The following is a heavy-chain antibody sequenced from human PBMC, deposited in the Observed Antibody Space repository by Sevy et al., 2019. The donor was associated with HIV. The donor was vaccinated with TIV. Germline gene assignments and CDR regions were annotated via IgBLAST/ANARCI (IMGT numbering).Heavy chain of an antibody. CDR1: GFTFSSYG. V-gene: IGHV3-30*18. D-gene: IGHD3-16*01. CDR2: ISYDESNK. J-gene: IGHJ4*02. CDR3: SKVQHMLTFGGAAFDY. Sequence: GGSLRLSCAASGFTFSSYGMHWVRQAPGKGLEWVAVISYDESNKYYTDSVKGRLTSSRDNSENTLYLQMNSLRSKDTAVCYCSKVQHMLTFGGAAFDYWGQGTLVTVSS.